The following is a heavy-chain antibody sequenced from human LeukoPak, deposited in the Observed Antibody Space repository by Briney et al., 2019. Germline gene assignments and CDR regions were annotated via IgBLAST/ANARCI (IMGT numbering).Heavy chain of an antibody. Sequence: SETLSLTCAVYGGSFSGYYWSWIRQPPGKGLEWIGEINHSGSTNYNPSLKSRVTISVDTSKNQFSLKLSSVTAADTAVYYCASRIMVREALDYWGQGTLVTVSS. J-gene: IGHJ4*02. V-gene: IGHV4-34*01. CDR3: ASRIMVREALDY. CDR2: INHSGST. D-gene: IGHD3-10*01. CDR1: GGSFSGYY.